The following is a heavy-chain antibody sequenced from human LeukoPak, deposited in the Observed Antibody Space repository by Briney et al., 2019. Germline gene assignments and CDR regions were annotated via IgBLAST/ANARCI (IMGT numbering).Heavy chain of an antibody. V-gene: IGHV3-48*03. Sequence: GGSLRLSCAASEFTFTSYEMNWVRQAPGKGLEWISYISGFGDTVYYADSVKGRLTISRDNARNSLYLQMNSLRAEDTALYYCATSYDSSGCDWGQGTLVTVSA. CDR2: ISGFGDTV. CDR3: ATSYDSSGCD. J-gene: IGHJ4*02. CDR1: EFTFTSYE. D-gene: IGHD3-22*01.